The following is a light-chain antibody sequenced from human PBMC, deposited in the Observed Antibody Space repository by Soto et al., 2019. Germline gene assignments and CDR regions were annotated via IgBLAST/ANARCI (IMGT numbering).Light chain of an antibody. J-gene: IGLJ2*01. Sequence: QPVLTQSPSASASLGASVNLTCTLSSGHSSYAIAWHQQQPEKGPRYLMKLNSDGSHSKGDGLPDRFSGPSSGAARYLTTASRQSEDAADYYCQTGGTGIQVFGGGTKLTVL. CDR1: SGHSSYA. V-gene: IGLV4-69*01. CDR3: QTGGTGIQV. CDR2: LNSDGSH.